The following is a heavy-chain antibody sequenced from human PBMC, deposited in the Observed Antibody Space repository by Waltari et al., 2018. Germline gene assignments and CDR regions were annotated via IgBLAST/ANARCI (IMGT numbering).Heavy chain of an antibody. J-gene: IGHJ6*03. CDR1: CLTARALF. V-gene: IGHV3-53*01. CDR2: SYTVGTT. D-gene: IGHD2-15*01. Sequence: VEEAESGPGWMRTGGSLYHSGPVLCLTARALFQVWCRQAPGKGLEWVSISYTVGTTYFAESVKGRFTISRDNSRNTVYLQMNSLRVEDTAVYFCARVAGTALHRYYHYYMDLWGKGTTVTVSS. CDR3: ARVAGTALHRYYHYYMDL.